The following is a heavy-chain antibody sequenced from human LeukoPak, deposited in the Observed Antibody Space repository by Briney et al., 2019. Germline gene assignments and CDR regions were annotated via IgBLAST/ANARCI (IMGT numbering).Heavy chain of an antibody. J-gene: IGHJ1*01. V-gene: IGHV3-74*01. Sequence: GGSLRLSCAAAGFTFSIYWMHWVRQAPGKGLVWVSRIKSDGRTNYADSVKGRFTISRDNAKNTVSLQMNSLRAEDTGVYYCARAPSEIGGYYPEYFRHWGQGTLVTVSS. CDR2: IKSDGRT. D-gene: IGHD3-22*01. CDR1: GFTFSIYW. CDR3: ARAPSEIGGYYPEYFRH.